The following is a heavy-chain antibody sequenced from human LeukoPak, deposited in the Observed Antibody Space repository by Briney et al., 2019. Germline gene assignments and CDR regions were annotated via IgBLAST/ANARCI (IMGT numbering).Heavy chain of an antibody. D-gene: IGHD6-19*01. V-gene: IGHV4-34*01. CDR1: GGSFSGYY. CDR2: ITPSGST. CDR3: ARGIAVPGATHPAFYGMDV. Sequence: SQTLSLTCGVSGGSFSGYYWSWVRQAPGKGLEWIGEITPSGSTNYNPSLKSRVTISEDTSKKQFSLRLTSLTAADTAVYYCARGIAVPGATHPAFYGMDVWGQGTTVTVSS. J-gene: IGHJ6*02.